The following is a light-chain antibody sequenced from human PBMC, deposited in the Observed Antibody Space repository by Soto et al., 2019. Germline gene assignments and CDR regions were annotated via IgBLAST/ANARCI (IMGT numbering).Light chain of an antibody. CDR1: QSVASSF. J-gene: IGKJ1*01. CDR3: QQSYSSPPT. V-gene: IGKV3-20*01. CDR2: TAS. Sequence: EIVLTQSPGTLSLSPGERATLSCRASQSVASSFIAWFQQKPGQPPRLLIYTASSRAPGIPDRFSGSGSGTDFTLTISRLEPEDFATYYCQQSYSSPPTFGQGTKVEIK.